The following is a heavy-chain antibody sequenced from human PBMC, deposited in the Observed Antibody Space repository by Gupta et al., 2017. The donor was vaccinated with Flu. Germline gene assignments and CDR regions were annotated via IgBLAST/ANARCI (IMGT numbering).Heavy chain of an antibody. CDR3: ARDWDY. Sequence: QVQLQQWGAGLLKPSETLSLTCAVYGGSFGGYDWSCIRQSPGKGLEWIGELRHGGRTHYNPSLKSRVTISVDTSKNQFSLKLSSVTAADTALYYCARDWDYWGQGTLVTVSS. D-gene: IGHD1-1*01. V-gene: IGHV4-34*01. CDR2: LRHGGRT. CDR1: GGSFGGYD. J-gene: IGHJ4*02.